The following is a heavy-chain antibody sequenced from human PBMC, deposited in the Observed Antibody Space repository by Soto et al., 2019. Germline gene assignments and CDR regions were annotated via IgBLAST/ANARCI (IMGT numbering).Heavy chain of an antibody. CDR2: VSASGMNT. Sequence: GGSLRLSCVASGFTFSTYGMHWVRKTPGEGLVWVSGVSASGMNTDYADPVKGRFYISRDNSKNTVSLHMNSLRAEDTAVYYCAKGVPGIAVAGTGYFQHWGQGTLVTVSS. V-gene: IGHV3-23*01. CDR1: GFTFSTYG. D-gene: IGHD6-19*01. CDR3: AKGVPGIAVAGTGYFQH. J-gene: IGHJ1*01.